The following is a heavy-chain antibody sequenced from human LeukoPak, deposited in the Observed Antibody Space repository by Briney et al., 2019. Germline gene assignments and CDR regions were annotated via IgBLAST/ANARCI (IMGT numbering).Heavy chain of an antibody. V-gene: IGHV1-69*01. CDR3: ARQSLYSMQFDP. J-gene: IGHJ5*02. Sequence: SVKVSCKAFGGSFSSEAISWVRQAPGQGLEWMGGIIPIFGTANYAQKFQGRVTITADESTSTAYMELSSLRSEDTAVYYCARQSLYSMQFDPWGQGTLVTVSS. CDR2: IIPIFGTA. D-gene: IGHD6-13*01. CDR1: GGSFSSEA.